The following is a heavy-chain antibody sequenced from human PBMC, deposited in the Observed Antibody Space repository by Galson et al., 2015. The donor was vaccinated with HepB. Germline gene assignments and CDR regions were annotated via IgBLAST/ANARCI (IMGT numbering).Heavy chain of an antibody. CDR2: IYPGDSDT. Sequence: QSGAEVKKPGESLKISCKGSGYSFTSYWIGWVRQMPGKGLEWMGIIYPGDSDTRYSPSFQGQVTISADKSISTAYLQWSSLKASDTAMYYCARHKKDESSGLDTEMGYWGQGTLVTVSS. CDR1: GYSFTSYW. CDR3: ARHKKDESSGLDTEMGY. D-gene: IGHD3-22*01. V-gene: IGHV5-51*01. J-gene: IGHJ4*02.